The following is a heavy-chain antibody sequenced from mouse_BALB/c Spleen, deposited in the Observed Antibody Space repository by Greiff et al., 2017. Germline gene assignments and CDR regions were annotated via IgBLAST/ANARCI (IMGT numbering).Heavy chain of an antibody. V-gene: IGHV14-3*02. CDR3: ARAMITTGWFAY. D-gene: IGHD2-4*01. Sequence: EVKLMESGAELVKPGASVKLSCTASGFNIKDTYMHWVKQRPEQGLEWIGRIDPANGNTKYDPKFQGKATITADTSSNTAYLQLSSLTSEDTAVYYCARAMITTGWFAYWGQGTLVTVSA. J-gene: IGHJ3*01. CDR1: GFNIKDTY. CDR2: IDPANGNT.